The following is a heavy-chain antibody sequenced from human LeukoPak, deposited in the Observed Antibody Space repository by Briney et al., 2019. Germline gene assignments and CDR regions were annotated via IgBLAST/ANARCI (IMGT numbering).Heavy chain of an antibody. Sequence: SETLSLTCTVSGGSISSYYWSWIRQPPGKGLEWIGYIYYSGSTNYNPSLKSRVTISVDTSKNQFSLKLSSVTAADAAVYYCARMRGTTLFDYWGQGTLVTVSS. CDR1: GGSISSYY. D-gene: IGHD2/OR15-2a*01. V-gene: IGHV4-59*01. CDR2: IYYSGST. J-gene: IGHJ4*02. CDR3: ARMRGTTLFDY.